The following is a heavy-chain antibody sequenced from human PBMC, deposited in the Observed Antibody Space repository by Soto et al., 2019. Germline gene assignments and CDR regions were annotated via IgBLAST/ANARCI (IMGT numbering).Heavy chain of an antibody. J-gene: IGHJ3*02. Sequence: SETLSLTCTVSGGSMNSYYWSWIRQPPGKGLEWIGYIHYSGSTNYNPSLKSRVTISVDTSKNQFSLQLRSLTAADTAVYYCARLSYTSVWYHAFDIWGQGTTVTVSS. V-gene: IGHV4-59*08. CDR1: GGSMNSYY. CDR3: ARLSYTSVWYHAFDI. D-gene: IGHD6-13*01. CDR2: IHYSGST.